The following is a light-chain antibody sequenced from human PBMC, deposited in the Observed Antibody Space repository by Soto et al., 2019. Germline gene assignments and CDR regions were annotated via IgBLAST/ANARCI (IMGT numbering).Light chain of an antibody. CDR2: GAS. CDR3: QQYNNWPYT. CDR1: QSVSSN. V-gene: IGKV3-15*01. Sequence: EIVMTQSPATLSVSPGERATLSCRARQSVSSNLAWYQQKPGQAPRLLIYGASTRATGIPARFSGSGSGTEFTLTISRLQSEDFAVYYWQQYNNWPYTFGQGTKLEIK. J-gene: IGKJ2*01.